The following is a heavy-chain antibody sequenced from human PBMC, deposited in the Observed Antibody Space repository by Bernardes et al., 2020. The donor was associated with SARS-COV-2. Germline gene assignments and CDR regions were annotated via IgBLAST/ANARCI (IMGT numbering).Heavy chain of an antibody. Sequence: SETLSLTCAVYGGSFSGYYWSWIRQPPGKGLEWIGEINHSGSTNYNPSLKSRVTISVDTSKNQFSLKLSSVTAADTAVYYCARHGGSGYCSSTSCYPPFDYWGQGTLVTVSS. CDR2: INHSGST. V-gene: IGHV4-34*01. J-gene: IGHJ4*02. CDR1: GGSFSGYY. CDR3: ARHGGSGYCSSTSCYPPFDY. D-gene: IGHD2-2*01.